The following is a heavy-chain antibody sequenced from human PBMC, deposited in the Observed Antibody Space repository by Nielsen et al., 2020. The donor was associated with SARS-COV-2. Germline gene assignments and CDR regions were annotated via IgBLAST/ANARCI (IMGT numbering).Heavy chain of an antibody. CDR2: ISNRESGSVT. D-gene: IGHD5-18*01. J-gene: IGHJ4*02. CDR3: ARGSTREYNNGWTLDN. V-gene: IGHV3-48*03. CDR1: GFTFSTYE. Sequence: GESLKISCAASGFTFSTYEMTWVRQAPGKGLEWISYISNRESGSVTYYADSVKGRFTISSDNAKNSLYLQMNSLRAEDTAVYYCARGSTREYNNGWTLDNWGQGTLLTVSS.